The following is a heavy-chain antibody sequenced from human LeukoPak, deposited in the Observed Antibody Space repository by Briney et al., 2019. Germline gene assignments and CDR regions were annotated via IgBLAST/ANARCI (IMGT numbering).Heavy chain of an antibody. CDR3: GRRTAVAVGWFDS. Sequence: PSETLSLTCTVSGDSVSSTSYHWGWIRQPLGKGLEWLANIHYSGTAHYNPSLNSRVSMSVDTSKNQFSLKLTSVPAADTAVYYCGRRTAVAVGWFDSWGQGTLVTVS. D-gene: IGHD6-19*01. CDR2: IHYSGTA. V-gene: IGHV4-39*01. J-gene: IGHJ5*01. CDR1: GDSVSSTSYH.